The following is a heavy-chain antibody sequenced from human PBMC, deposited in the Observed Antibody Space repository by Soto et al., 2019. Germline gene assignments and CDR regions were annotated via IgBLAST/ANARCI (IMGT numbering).Heavy chain of an antibody. V-gene: IGHV1-18*01. CDR1: GYTFTSYG. CDR2: ITTDKSKT. CDR3: ATRSPAFDK. J-gene: IGHJ4*02. Sequence: ASVQVSCKTSGYTFTSYGISWVRQAPGQGLEWMGWITTDKSKTNYAQKFQGRVTMTTDTSTSTGYMELRSLRSDDTAVYYCATRSPAFDKLGQETLLTVYS.